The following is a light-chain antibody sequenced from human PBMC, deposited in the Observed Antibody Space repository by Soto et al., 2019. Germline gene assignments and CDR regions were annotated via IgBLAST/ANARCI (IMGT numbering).Light chain of an antibody. Sequence: QTVVTQEPSFSVSPGGTVTLTCGLTSGSVSTGYHPSWYQQTPGQAPRTLIYSTNTRSSGVPDRFSGSILGNKAALTIAGDQADDESDYYSVLYMGGGSYVFATGTKLTVL. CDR2: STN. J-gene: IGLJ1*01. CDR3: VLYMGGGSYV. V-gene: IGLV8-61*01. CDR1: SGSVSTGYH.